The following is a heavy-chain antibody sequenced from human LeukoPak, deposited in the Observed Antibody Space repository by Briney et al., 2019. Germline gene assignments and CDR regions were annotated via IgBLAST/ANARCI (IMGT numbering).Heavy chain of an antibody. V-gene: IGHV4-4*07. D-gene: IGHD3-3*01. Sequence: SETLSLTCAVYGGSFSGYYWSWIRQPAGKGLEWIGRIYTSGSTNYNPSLKSRVTISVDTSKNQFSLKLSSVTAADTAVYYCAREDDFWSGYPPGAFDIWGQGTMVTVSS. CDR3: AREDDFWSGYPPGAFDI. CDR1: GGSFSGYY. J-gene: IGHJ3*02. CDR2: IYTSGST.